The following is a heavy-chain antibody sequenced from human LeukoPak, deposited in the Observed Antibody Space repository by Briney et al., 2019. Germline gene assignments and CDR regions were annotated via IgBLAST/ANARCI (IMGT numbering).Heavy chain of an antibody. D-gene: IGHD3-10*01. Sequence: SETLSLTCTVSGGSISSFHWIWIRQPAGKGLEWIGRINSNGDTVYNPSLKSRATMSLDMTNNQFSLKLSSVTAADTAVYYCARDRGLDGSDQLDSWGPGTLVTVSS. V-gene: IGHV4-4*07. J-gene: IGHJ5*01. CDR1: GGSISSFH. CDR3: ARDRGLDGSDQLDS. CDR2: INSNGDT.